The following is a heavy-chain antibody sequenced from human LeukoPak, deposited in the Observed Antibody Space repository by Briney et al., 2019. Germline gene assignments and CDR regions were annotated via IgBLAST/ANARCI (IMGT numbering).Heavy chain of an antibody. V-gene: IGHV4-34*01. J-gene: IGHJ4*02. CDR2: INHSGGT. Sequence: PSETLSLTCAVYGGSFSGYYWSWIRQPPGKGLEWIGEINHSGGTNYNPSLKSRVTMSVDTSKNQFSLKLSSVTAADTAVYYCARCPYYYDSSGYYYVHYFDYWGQGTLVTVSS. D-gene: IGHD3-22*01. CDR1: GGSFSGYY. CDR3: ARCPYYYDSSGYYYVHYFDY.